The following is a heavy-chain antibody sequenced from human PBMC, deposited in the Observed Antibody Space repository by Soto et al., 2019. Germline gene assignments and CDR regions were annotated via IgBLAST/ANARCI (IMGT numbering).Heavy chain of an antibody. Sequence: GGSLRLSCAASGFTFSSYSMSWVRQAPGKGLEWVSSISSSSSYIYYADSVKGRFTISRDNAKNSLYLQMNSLRAEDTAVYYCASCVGGIAARPTPFDYWGHGTLVTVSS. V-gene: IGHV3-21*01. CDR1: GFTFSSYS. CDR3: ASCVGGIAARPTPFDY. J-gene: IGHJ4*01. D-gene: IGHD6-6*01. CDR2: ISSSSSYI.